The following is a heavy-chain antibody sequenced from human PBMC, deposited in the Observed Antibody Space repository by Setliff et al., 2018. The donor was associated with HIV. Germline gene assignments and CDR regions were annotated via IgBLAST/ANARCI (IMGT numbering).Heavy chain of an antibody. CDR3: AKLQEGHVYSHYDS. CDR2: ISGSGSTT. J-gene: IGHJ4*02. CDR1: GFSLKNYA. D-gene: IGHD2-21*01. Sequence: GGSLRLSCAASGFSLKNYAMRWVRQAPGKGLGWVSSISGSGSTTYYADSVKGRLTISRDNSQNALYLHMNSLRAEDTAVYYCAKLQEGHVYSHYDSWGQGTLVTVSS. V-gene: IGHV3-23*01.